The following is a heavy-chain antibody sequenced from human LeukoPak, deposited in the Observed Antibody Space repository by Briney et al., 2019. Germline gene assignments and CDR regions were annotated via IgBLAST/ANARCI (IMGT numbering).Heavy chain of an antibody. V-gene: IGHV3-21*01. D-gene: IGHD5-24*01. CDR2: ISATTIDR. CDR1: GFTFSNYD. CDR3: ARIGLGRDAYNSFDY. J-gene: IGHJ4*02. Sequence: PGGSLRLSCAASGFTFSNYDMTWVRQAPGKGLEWVSSISATTIDRFSAGSVRGRFTISRDNVENSLYLQMNDLRREDTAVYYCARIGLGRDAYNSFDYWGQGTLVIVSS.